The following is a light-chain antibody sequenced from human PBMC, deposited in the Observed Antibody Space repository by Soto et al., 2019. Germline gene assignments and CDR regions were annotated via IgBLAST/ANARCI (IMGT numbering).Light chain of an antibody. Sequence: EMVMTQSPATLSVSPGERATLSCRASQSVRSNLAWYQQKPGQAPRLLIYDASTRATGVSARFSGSGSGTDFTLTISSLQSEDFAIYYCQQYDNWPPYTFGQGTKLEIK. J-gene: IGKJ2*01. CDR2: DAS. V-gene: IGKV3-15*01. CDR1: QSVRSN. CDR3: QQYDNWPPYT.